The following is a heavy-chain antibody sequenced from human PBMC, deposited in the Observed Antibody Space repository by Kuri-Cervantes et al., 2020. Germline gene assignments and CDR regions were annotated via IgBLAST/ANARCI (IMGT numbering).Heavy chain of an antibody. CDR2: ISWNSGSI. J-gene: IGHJ3*02. V-gene: IGHV3-9*01. CDR3: ARDDDCGGDCSRAFDI. CDR1: GFTFDDYA. D-gene: IGHD2-21*02. Sequence: LSLTCAASGFTFDDYAMHWVRQAPGKGLEWVSGISWNSGSIGYADSVKGRFTISRDNSKNTLYLQMNSLRAEDTAVYYCARDDDCGGDCSRAFDIWGQGTMVTVSS.